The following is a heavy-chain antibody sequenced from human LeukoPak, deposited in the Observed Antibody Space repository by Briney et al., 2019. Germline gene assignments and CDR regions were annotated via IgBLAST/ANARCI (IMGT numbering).Heavy chain of an antibody. Sequence: ASVKVSCKASGYTFTSYGISGVRQAPGQGLEWMGWISAYNGNTNYAQKLQGSVTMTIDTSTGTAYMELRSLRSDDTVVYYCARESLWFGELPFDYWGQGTLVTVSS. D-gene: IGHD3-10*01. CDR3: ARESLWFGELPFDY. J-gene: IGHJ4*02. CDR2: ISAYNGNT. CDR1: GYTFTSYG. V-gene: IGHV1-18*04.